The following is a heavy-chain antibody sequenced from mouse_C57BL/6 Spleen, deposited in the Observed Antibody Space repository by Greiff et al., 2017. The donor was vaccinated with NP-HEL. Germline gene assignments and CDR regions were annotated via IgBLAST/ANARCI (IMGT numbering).Heavy chain of an antibody. Sequence: EVKLMESGGGLVKPGGSLKLSCAASGFTFSSYAMSWVRQTPEKRLEWVATISDGGSYTYYPDNVKGRFTISRDNAKNNLYLQMSHLKSEDTAMYYCARAERFSYYYAMDYWGQGTSVTVSS. CDR2: ISDGGSYT. J-gene: IGHJ4*01. V-gene: IGHV5-4*03. CDR3: ARAERFSYYYAMDY. CDR1: GFTFSSYA.